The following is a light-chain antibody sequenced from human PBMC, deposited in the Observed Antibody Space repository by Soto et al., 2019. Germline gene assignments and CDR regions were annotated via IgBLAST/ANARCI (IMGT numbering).Light chain of an antibody. V-gene: IGLV2-11*01. CDR3: YSYAGNSYV. CDR1: SSDVGGYNY. CDR2: DVA. J-gene: IGLJ1*01. Sequence: ALTQPRSVSGSPGQSVAISCTGTSSDVGGYNYVSWYQQLPGKAPKLMIYDVARRPSGVPDRFSGSKSGNTASLTISGLQAEDEADYYCYSYAGNSYVFGTGTKVTVL.